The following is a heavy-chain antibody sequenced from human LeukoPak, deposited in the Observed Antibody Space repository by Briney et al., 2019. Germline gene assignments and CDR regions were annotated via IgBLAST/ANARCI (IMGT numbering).Heavy chain of an antibody. V-gene: IGHV3-23*01. J-gene: IGHJ4*02. Sequence: GGSLRLSCQASGFTFSDYAMSWVRQTPGKGLEWVSSINPDGGSFFADSVKGRFTISRDDSRSVVYLQMNTLSAEDTAVYYCARSGVATCHYWGQGILVAVSS. CDR1: GFTFSDYA. CDR3: ARSGVATCHY. D-gene: IGHD3-10*01. CDR2: INPDGGS.